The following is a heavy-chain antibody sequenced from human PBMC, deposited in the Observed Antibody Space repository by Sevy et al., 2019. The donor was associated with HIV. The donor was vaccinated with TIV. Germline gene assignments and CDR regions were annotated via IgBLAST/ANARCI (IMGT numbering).Heavy chain of an antibody. CDR3: ARDRDGSGSSGGYGMDV. Sequence: GGSLRLSCVGSGITFSYYSMNWVRQAPGKGLEWVSSISSSSSNIYCADSVKGRFTISRDNAKKSQYLQMNSLRAEDTAVYYCARDRDGSGSSGGYGMDVWGQGTTVTVSS. CDR1: GITFSYYS. V-gene: IGHV3-21*01. CDR2: ISSSSSNI. J-gene: IGHJ6*02. D-gene: IGHD3-10*01.